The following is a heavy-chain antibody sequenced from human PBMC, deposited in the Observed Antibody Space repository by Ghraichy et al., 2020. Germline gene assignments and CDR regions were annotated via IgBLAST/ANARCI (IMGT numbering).Heavy chain of an antibody. CDR1: GLMFSPNS. Sequence: ETLSLTCVASGLMFSPNSMNWVRQAPGKGLEWVASISSSTRYISYADSVKGRFTISRDNAQNSLYLQMNSLRAEDTAVYYCSRGGGAGTPVLYHMDVWGLGTTVTVSS. CDR2: ISSSTRYI. D-gene: IGHD6-19*01. J-gene: IGHJ6*02. V-gene: IGHV3-21*01. CDR3: SRGGGAGTPVLYHMDV.